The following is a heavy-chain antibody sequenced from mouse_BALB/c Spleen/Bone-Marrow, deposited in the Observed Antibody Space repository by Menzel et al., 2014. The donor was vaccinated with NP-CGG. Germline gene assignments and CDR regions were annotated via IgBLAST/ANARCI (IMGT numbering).Heavy chain of an antibody. V-gene: IGHV5-12-1*01. J-gene: IGHJ2*01. Sequence: DVQLVESGGGLVKPGGSLKLSCAASGFAFSSYDMSWVRQTPEKRLEWVAYISSGGGSTYYPDTVKGRFTISRDNAKNTLYLQMSSLKPEDTAMYYCAREVLRDYFDYWGQGTTLTVSS. D-gene: IGHD1-1*01. CDR3: AREVLRDYFDY. CDR1: GFAFSSYD. CDR2: ISSGGGST.